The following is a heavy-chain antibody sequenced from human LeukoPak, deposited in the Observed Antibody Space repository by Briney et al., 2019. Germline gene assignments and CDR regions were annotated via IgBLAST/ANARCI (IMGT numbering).Heavy chain of an antibody. Sequence: GRSLRLSCAASGFTFSNYGMHWVRQAPGKGLEWVAMIAFDGSREYYVDSVKGRFTISRDNSKNTLCLKMNSLRAEDTAFYYCAKDRGDQLLFYWGQGTLVTVSS. CDR3: AKDRGDQLLFY. CDR1: GFTFSNYG. CDR2: IAFDGSRE. D-gene: IGHD2-2*01. V-gene: IGHV3-30*18. J-gene: IGHJ4*02.